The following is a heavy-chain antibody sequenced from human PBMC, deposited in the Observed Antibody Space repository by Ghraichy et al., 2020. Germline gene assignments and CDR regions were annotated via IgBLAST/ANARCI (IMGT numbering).Heavy chain of an antibody. D-gene: IGHD3-10*01. Sequence: GGSLRLSCAASGFTFNNYAMTWVLQAPRKGLEWVSTIRASGDVTYYPDSVKGRFTISRDNSKNTLYLQMNSLRTDDAAIYYCARDRGGGWFDPWGQGTLVTVSS. CDR2: IRASGDVT. V-gene: IGHV3-23*01. J-gene: IGHJ5*02. CDR1: GFTFNNYA. CDR3: ARDRGGGWFDP.